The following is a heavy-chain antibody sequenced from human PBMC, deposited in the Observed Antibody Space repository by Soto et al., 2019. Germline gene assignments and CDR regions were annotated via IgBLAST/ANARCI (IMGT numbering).Heavy chain of an antibody. CDR3: AKGHRSYYYYYMDV. CDR1: GFTFSSYA. V-gene: IGHV3-23*01. Sequence: EVQLLESGGGLVQPGGSLRLSCAASGFTFSSYAMSWVRQAPGKGLEWVSAISGSGGSTYYADSVKGRFTISRDNSKNTLYLQMNSMRAEDTAVYYCAKGHRSYYYYYMDVWGKGTTVTVSS. J-gene: IGHJ6*03. CDR2: ISGSGGST.